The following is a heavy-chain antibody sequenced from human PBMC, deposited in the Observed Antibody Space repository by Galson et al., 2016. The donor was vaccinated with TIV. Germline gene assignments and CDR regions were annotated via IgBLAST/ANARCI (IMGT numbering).Heavy chain of an antibody. Sequence: SLRLSCAASGFAFDDYALHWVRQAPGKGLEWVSGISWNSGNIDYADSVKGRFTISRDNAKNSLSRQMNSLRAEDTALYYCTKDINYDSSGYPYYMGVWGNGTTVTVSS. V-gene: IGHV3-9*01. CDR2: ISWNSGNI. CDR3: TKDINYDSSGYPYYMGV. D-gene: IGHD3-22*01. CDR1: GFAFDDYA. J-gene: IGHJ6*03.